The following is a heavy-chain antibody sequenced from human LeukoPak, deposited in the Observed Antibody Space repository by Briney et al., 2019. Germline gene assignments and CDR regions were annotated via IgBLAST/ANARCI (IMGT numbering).Heavy chain of an antibody. CDR2: IYYSGST. Sequence: PSETLSLTCTVSGGSISSYYWSWIRQPPGKGLEWIGYIYYSGSTNYNPSLRSRVTISLDTSKNQFSLKLNSVTAADTAVYYCARDSPGQASEFDYWGQGTLVTVSS. CDR3: ARDSPGQASEFDY. V-gene: IGHV4-59*01. J-gene: IGHJ4*02. CDR1: GGSISSYY.